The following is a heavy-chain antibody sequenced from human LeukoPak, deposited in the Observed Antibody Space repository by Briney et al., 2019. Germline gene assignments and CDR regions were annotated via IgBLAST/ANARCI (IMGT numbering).Heavy chain of an antibody. CDR2: IYYSGST. CDR3: ARHRAAAGDMDV. Sequence: PSETLSLTCTVSGGSISSGGYYWSWIRQHPGKGLEWIGYIYYSGSTYYNPSIKSRVTISVDTSKNQFSLKLSSVTAADTAVYYCARHRAAAGDMDVWGQGTTVTVSS. J-gene: IGHJ6*02. CDR1: GGSISSGGYY. V-gene: IGHV4-39*01. D-gene: IGHD6-13*01.